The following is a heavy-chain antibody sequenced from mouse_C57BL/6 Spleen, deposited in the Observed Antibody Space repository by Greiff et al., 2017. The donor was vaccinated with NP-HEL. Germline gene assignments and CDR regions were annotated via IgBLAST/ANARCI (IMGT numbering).Heavy chain of an antibody. CDR1: GFTFSDYG. CDR2: ISSGSSTI. J-gene: IGHJ4*01. CDR3: ARTRTHAMDY. Sequence: EVKLVESGGGLVKPGGSLKLSCAASGFTFSDYGMHWVRQAPEKGLEWVAYISSGSSTIYYADTVKGRFTISRDNAKNTLFLQMTSLRSEDTAMYYCARTRTHAMDYWGQGTSVTVSS. V-gene: IGHV5-17*01.